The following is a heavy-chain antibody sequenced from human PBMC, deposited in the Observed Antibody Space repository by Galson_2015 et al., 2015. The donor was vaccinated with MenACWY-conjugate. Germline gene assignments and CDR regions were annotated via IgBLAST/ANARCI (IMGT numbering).Heavy chain of an antibody. CDR1: GFTFSSFW. V-gene: IGHV3-7*03. D-gene: IGHD6-19*01. CDR3: ARDIGRCGCSRSPGDY. J-gene: IGHJ4*02. Sequence: SLRLSCAVSGFTFSSFWMTWVRQAPGKGLEWVANINDDGREIHYMDSVKARSTVSRDNARNIVYLQMNKLRVEDTAVYFCARDIGRCGCSRSPGDYWGQGTPVTVSS. CDR2: INDDGREI.